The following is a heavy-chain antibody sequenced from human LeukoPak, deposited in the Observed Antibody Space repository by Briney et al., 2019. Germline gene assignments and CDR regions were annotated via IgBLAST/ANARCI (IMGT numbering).Heavy chain of an antibody. V-gene: IGHV4-39*07. J-gene: IGHJ4*02. CDR2: MYHSGST. D-gene: IGHD6-13*01. Sequence: SETLSLTCTVSGGSISSSSYYWGWIRQPPGKGLEWIGSMYHSGSTYYNPSLKSRVTISVDTSKNQFSLKLSSVTAADTAVYYCARDPPAAAGDYWGQGTLVIVSS. CDR3: ARDPPAAAGDY. CDR1: GGSISSSSYY.